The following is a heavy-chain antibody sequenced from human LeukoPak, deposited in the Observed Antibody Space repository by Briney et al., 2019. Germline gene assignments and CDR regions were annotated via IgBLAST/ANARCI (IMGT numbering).Heavy chain of an antibody. D-gene: IGHD6-19*01. CDR1: GFTFSSYE. CDR2: ISSSGSTI. V-gene: IGHV3-48*03. CDR3: ARDGIAVAGTYEYFQH. J-gene: IGHJ1*01. Sequence: GGSLRLSCAASGFTFSSYEMNWVRQAPGKGLEWVSYISSSGSTIYYADSVKGRFTISRDNAKNSLYLQMNGLRAEDTAVYYCARDGIAVAGTYEYFQHWGQGTLVTVSS.